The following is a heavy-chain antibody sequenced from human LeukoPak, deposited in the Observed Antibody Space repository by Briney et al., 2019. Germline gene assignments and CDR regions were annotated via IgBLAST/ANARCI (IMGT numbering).Heavy chain of an antibody. V-gene: IGHV3-23*01. D-gene: IGHD7-27*01. CDR2: ITGSSTWT. CDR1: GFTFSTYG. CDR3: ARELVSLGTGYFDL. Sequence: GSLRLSCEASGFTFSTYGMTWVRQAPGKGLEWVSGITGSSTWTYYADSVKGRFTITRDNSNNTLHLQMNSLRAEDTAIYYCARELVSLGTGYFDLWGRGTLVTVSS. J-gene: IGHJ2*01.